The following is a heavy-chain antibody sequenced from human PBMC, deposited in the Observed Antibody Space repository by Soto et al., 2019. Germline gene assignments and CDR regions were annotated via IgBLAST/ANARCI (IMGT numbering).Heavy chain of an antibody. Sequence: SGPTLVNPTQTLTLTCTFSGFSLSTSGMCVSWIRQPTGKALEWLALIDWDDDKYYSTSLKTRLTISKDTSKNQVVLTMTNMDPVDTATYYCARNEKYNRTYYYYGMDVWGQGTTVTVSS. V-gene: IGHV2-70*01. J-gene: IGHJ6*02. CDR2: IDWDDDK. CDR3: ARNEKYNRTYYYYGMDV. D-gene: IGHD1-1*01. CDR1: GFSLSTSGMC.